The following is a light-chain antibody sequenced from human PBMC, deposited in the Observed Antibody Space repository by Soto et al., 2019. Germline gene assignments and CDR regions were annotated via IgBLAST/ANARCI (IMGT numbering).Light chain of an antibody. V-gene: IGKV1-5*01. J-gene: IGKJ1*01. CDR3: QQYNTYSWT. CDR1: QSITGW. CDR2: DAS. Sequence: DIQMTQSPSTLSASVGDRVTITCRASQSITGWLAWYQQKPGKAPNLLIYDASTLGSGVPSRFSGSGSGTEFTLTISSLQPDDFVTYYCQQYNTYSWTFGQGTKVDIK.